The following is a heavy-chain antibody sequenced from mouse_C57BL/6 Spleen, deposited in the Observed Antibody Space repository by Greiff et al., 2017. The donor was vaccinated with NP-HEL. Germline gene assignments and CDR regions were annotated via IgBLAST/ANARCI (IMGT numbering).Heavy chain of an antibody. J-gene: IGHJ3*01. CDR3: ARQGYDYEFAY. V-gene: IGHV5-15*01. D-gene: IGHD2-4*01. CDR2: ISNLAYSI. CDR1: GFTFSDYG. Sequence: EVQGVESGGGLVQPGGSLKLSCAASGFTFSDYGMAWVRQAPRKGPEWVAFISNLAYSIYYADTVSGRVTNARENAKNTLYLEMSSLSSEDTAMYYCARQGYDYEFAYWGQGTLVTVSA.